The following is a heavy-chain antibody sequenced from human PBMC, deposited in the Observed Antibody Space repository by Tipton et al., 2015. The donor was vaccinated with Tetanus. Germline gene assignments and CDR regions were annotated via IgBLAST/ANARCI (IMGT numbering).Heavy chain of an antibody. CDR1: GGSISSDGAY. J-gene: IGHJ4*02. CDR3: ARSKLLWFGESLSGFDS. CDR2: ISNSGST. Sequence: TLSLTCTVSGGSISSDGAYWSWIRQHPGEGLEWIGYISNSGSTYYNPSLKSRVTISVDTSQKQISLKVNSVTAADTAVYYCARSKLLWFGESLSGFDSWGQGTLVTVSA. D-gene: IGHD3-10*01. V-gene: IGHV4-31*03.